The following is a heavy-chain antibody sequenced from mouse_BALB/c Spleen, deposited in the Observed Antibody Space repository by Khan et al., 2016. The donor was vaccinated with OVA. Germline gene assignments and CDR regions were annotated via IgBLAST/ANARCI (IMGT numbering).Heavy chain of an antibody. CDR1: GFTFSSYA. D-gene: IGHD1-1*01. CDR2: ISSGGST. J-gene: IGHJ1*01. V-gene: IGHV5-6-5*01. Sequence: EVELVESGGGLVKPGGSLKLSCAASGFTFSSYAMSWVRQTPEKRLEWVASISSGGSTYYPDSVKGRFTISRANARNILYLQMSSLRSEDTAMYYCARDYYYGTGYFDVWGAGTTVTVSS. CDR3: ARDYYYGTGYFDV.